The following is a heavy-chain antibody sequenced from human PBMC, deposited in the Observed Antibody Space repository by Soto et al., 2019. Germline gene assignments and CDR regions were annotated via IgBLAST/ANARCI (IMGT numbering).Heavy chain of an antibody. CDR3: TRIEKGSASYT. V-gene: IGHV2-26*01. D-gene: IGHD3-10*01. Sequence: QVTLKESGPVLVKPTETLTLTCTVSGFSLSNTRMGVSWIRQPPGKALEWLAHIFSNDEKSYSTSLKSRLTSSNDTSKSQVVLSMTNMDPVDTATYYCTRIEKGSASYTWGQGTLVTVSS. CDR2: IFSNDEK. J-gene: IGHJ5*02. CDR1: GFSLSNTRMG.